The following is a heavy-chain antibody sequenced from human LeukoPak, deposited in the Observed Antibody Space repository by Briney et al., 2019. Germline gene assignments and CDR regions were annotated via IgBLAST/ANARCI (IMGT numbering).Heavy chain of an antibody. CDR1: GYSISSGYY. CDR3: ARVDTTYYYMDV. D-gene: IGHD5-18*01. V-gene: IGHV4-38-2*02. J-gene: IGHJ6*03. CDR2: IYHSGST. Sequence: SGTLSLTCTVSGYSISSGYYWGWIRQPPGKGLEWIGSIYHSGSTYYNPSLKSRVTISVDTSKNQFSLKLSSVTAADTAVYYCARVDTTYYYMDVWGKGTTVTVSS.